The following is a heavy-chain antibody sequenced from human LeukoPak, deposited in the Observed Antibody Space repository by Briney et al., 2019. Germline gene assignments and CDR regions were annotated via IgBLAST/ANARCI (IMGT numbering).Heavy chain of an antibody. CDR1: GFTFSSYW. Sequence: GGSLRLSCAASGFTFSSYWMHWVRQAPGKGLVRVSRINSDGRNTNYADSVKGRFTISRDNAKNSLYLQMNNLRVEDTAVYYCTRGGRPPEALGDAFDIWGQGTMVTVSS. V-gene: IGHV3-74*01. J-gene: IGHJ3*02. CDR2: INSDGRNT. CDR3: TRGGRPPEALGDAFDI. D-gene: IGHD1-26*01.